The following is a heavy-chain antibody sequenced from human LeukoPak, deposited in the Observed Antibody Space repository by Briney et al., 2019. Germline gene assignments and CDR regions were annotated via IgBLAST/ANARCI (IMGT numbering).Heavy chain of an antibody. V-gene: IGHV4-59*08. J-gene: IGHJ4*02. CDR2: IHYSGST. CDR3: ARSTSGGYYYALDY. CDR1: GGSISSYY. D-gene: IGHD3-22*01. Sequence: PSETLSFTCTVSGGSISSYYWSWIRQPPGKGLEWIGYIHYSGSTNSKPSLKSRVTISVDTSKNQFSLKLSSVTAADTAVYYCARSTSGGYYYALDYWGQGTLVTVSS.